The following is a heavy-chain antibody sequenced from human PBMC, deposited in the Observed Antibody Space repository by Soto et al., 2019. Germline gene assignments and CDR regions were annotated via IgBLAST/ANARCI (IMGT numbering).Heavy chain of an antibody. V-gene: IGHV4-61*01. CDR3: ARASPPEGTPFDY. CDR1: GGSVSSGSYY. Sequence: PSETLSLTCTVSGGSVSSGSYYWSWIRQPPGTGLEWIGYIYYSGSTNYNPSLKSRVTISVDTSKNQCSLKLSSVTAADTAVYYCARASPPEGTPFDYWGQGTLVTVSS. J-gene: IGHJ4*02. CDR2: IYYSGST.